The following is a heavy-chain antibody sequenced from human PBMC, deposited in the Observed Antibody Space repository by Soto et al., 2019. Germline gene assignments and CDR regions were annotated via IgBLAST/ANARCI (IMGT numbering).Heavy chain of an antibody. CDR2: ISSSSSTI. Sequence: EVQLVESGGGLVQPGGSLRLSCAASGFTFSSYSMNWVRQAPGKGLEWGSYISSSSSTIYYADSVKGRFTISRDNAKNSLYLQLNSLRAEDTAVYYCARVLAVAGTLNLDYWGQGTLVTVSS. V-gene: IGHV3-48*01. CDR1: GFTFSSYS. J-gene: IGHJ4*02. CDR3: ARVLAVAGTLNLDY. D-gene: IGHD6-19*01.